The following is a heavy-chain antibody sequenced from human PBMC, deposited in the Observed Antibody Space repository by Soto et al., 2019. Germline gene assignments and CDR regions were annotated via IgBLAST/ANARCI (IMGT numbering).Heavy chain of an antibody. D-gene: IGHD3-3*01. J-gene: IGHJ4*02. CDR1: GFSLTTSGVG. Sequence: QITLNESGPTQVKPRQTPTLTCTISGFSLTTSGVGVGWIRQSPGKAPEWLALIYWDDDKRYSPSLKSRLTITKDTSKNQVVLTMADLDPADTATYYCAHRVLRTVFGLVTTTAIYFDFWGQGTPVAVSS. V-gene: IGHV2-5*02. CDR2: IYWDDDK. CDR3: AHRVLRTVFGLVTTTAIYFDF.